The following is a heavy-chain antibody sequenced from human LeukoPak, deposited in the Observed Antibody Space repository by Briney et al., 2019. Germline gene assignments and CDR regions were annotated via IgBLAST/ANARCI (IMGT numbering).Heavy chain of an antibody. CDR2: INHSGST. V-gene: IGHV4-34*01. J-gene: IGHJ4*02. Sequence: PSETLSLTCAVYGGSFSGYYWSWIRQPPGKGLEWIGEINHSGSTNYNPSLKSRVTISVDTSKNQFSLKLSSATAADTAVYYCARGRTGGLAYYFDYWGQGTLVTDSS. CDR1: GGSFSGYY. CDR3: ARGRTGGLAYYFDY. D-gene: IGHD3/OR15-3a*01.